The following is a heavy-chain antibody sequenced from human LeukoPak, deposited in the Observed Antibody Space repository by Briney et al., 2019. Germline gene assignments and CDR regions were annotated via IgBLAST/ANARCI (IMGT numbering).Heavy chain of an antibody. CDR3: ARDPRYSYGWFHAFDI. CDR2: INPSGGST. D-gene: IGHD5-18*01. J-gene: IGHJ3*02. CDR1: GYTFTSYY. Sequence: ASVKVSCKASGYTFTSYYMHWVRQAPGQGLEWMGIINPSGGSTSYAQKFQGRVTMTRDMSTSTVYMELSSLRSEDTAVYYCARDPRYSYGWFHAFDIWGQGTMVTVSS. V-gene: IGHV1-46*01.